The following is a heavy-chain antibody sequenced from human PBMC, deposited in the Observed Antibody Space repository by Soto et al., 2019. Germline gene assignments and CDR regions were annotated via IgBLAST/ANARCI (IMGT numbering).Heavy chain of an antibody. CDR1: GGSISSYY. J-gene: IGHJ4*02. CDR2: IYYSGST. D-gene: IGHD3-22*01. Sequence: PSETLSLTCTVSGGSISSYYWSWIRQPPGKGLEWIGYIYYSGSTNYNPSLKSRVTISVDTSKNQFSLKLSSVTAADTAVYYCAREGYYYDSSGYPFDYWGQGTLVTVSS. V-gene: IGHV4-59*01. CDR3: AREGYYYDSSGYPFDY.